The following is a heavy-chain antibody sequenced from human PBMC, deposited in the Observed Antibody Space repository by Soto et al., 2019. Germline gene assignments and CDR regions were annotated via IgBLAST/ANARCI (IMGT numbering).Heavy chain of an antibody. CDR2: IIPIFGTA. D-gene: IGHD2-2*01. V-gene: IGHV1-69*06. J-gene: IGHJ6*02. CDR3: ARDSGLFPVVVQAAPHYYYGMDV. Sequence: QVQLVQSGAEVKKPGSSVKVSCKASGGTFSSYAISWVRQAPGQGLEWMGGIIPIFGTANYAQKFQGRVTITADKSTSTAYMELSSLRHDDTAVYYCARDSGLFPVVVQAAPHYYYGMDVWGQGTTVTVSS. CDR1: GGTFSSYA.